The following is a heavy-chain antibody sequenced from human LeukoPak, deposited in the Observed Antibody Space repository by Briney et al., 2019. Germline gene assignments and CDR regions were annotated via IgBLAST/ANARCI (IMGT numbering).Heavy chain of an antibody. CDR1: GFTFSSHS. D-gene: IGHD3-3*01. CDR2: ISSSSSYI. J-gene: IGHJ4*02. Sequence: GGSLRLSCAASGFTFSSHSMNWVRQAPGKGLEWVSSISSSSSYIYYADSVKGRFTISRDNAKNSLYLQMNSLRAEDTAVYYCAGNNYDFWSGYYSVEYYFDYWGQGTLVTVSS. CDR3: AGNNYDFWSGYYSVEYYFDY. V-gene: IGHV3-21*01.